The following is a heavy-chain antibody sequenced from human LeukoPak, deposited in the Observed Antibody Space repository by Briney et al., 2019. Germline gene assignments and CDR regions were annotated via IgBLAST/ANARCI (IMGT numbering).Heavy chain of an antibody. CDR2: IYTSGST. CDR3: ARETADQFSSLNWFDP. D-gene: IGHD2-2*01. V-gene: IGHV4-4*07. J-gene: IGHJ5*02. Sequence: TSETLSLTCTVSGGSISSYYWSWIRQPAGKGLEWIGRIYTSGSTNYNPSLKSRVTMSVDTSKNQFSLKLSSVTAADTAVYYCARETADQFSSLNWFDPWGQGTLVTVSS. CDR1: GGSISSYY.